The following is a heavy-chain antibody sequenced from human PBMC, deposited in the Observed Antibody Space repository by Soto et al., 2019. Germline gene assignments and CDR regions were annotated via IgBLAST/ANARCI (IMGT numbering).Heavy chain of an antibody. CDR2: IIPIFGTA. CDR1: GGTISSYA. Sequence: GASAKVSCQSWGGTISSYAMRSRRQTPGKGLEGMGGIIPIFGTANYAQKFQGRITITADKSTSTAYMELRILRSDDMAVYYFARDSQQLVLRGPWYDPWGKGTLVT. D-gene: IGHD6-13*01. J-gene: IGHJ5*02. CDR3: ARDSQQLVLRGPWYDP. V-gene: IGHV1-69*06.